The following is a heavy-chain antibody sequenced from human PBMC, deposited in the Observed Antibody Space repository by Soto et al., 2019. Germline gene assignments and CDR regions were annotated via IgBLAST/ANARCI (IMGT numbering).Heavy chain of an antibody. Sequence: PSETLSLTCNVSGDSISCYYWNWIRQSPGKGLEWLGYRQYRGITRYNPSLQNRVTISVDTSKNQFSLMLTSVTAADTAVYYCAAPPRYWGQGTLVTVS. CDR3: AAPPRY. CDR1: GDSISCYY. J-gene: IGHJ4*02. D-gene: IGHD6-6*01. CDR2: RQYRGIT. V-gene: IGHV4-59*01.